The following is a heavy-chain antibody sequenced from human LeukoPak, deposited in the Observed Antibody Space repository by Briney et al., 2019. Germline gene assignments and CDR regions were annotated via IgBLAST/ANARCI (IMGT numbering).Heavy chain of an antibody. V-gene: IGHV3-30*04. D-gene: IGHD3-16*01. Sequence: GESLRLSCAASGFTFSSYAMHWVCQAPGKGLEWVAVISYDGSNKYYADSVKGRFTISRDNSKNTLYLQMNSLRAEDTAVYYCAREGVVSRHFDYWGQGTLVTVSS. CDR3: AREGVVSRHFDY. CDR1: GFTFSSYA. J-gene: IGHJ4*02. CDR2: ISYDGSNK.